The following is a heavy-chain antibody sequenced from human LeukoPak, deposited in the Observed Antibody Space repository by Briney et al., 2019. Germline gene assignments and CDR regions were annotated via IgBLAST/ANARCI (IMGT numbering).Heavy chain of an antibody. J-gene: IGHJ4*02. V-gene: IGHV3-21*01. CDR2: FTSMSRTI. CDR1: GFTFSRYS. D-gene: IGHD6-13*01. Sequence: GGSLRLSCAASGFTFSRYSMTWVRQAPGKGLEWVSSFTSMSRTIYYADSVKGRFTISRDDAKESLYLQMNSLRAEDTAIYYCARQSSGIAATDKIDYWGQGVLVTVSS. CDR3: ARQSSGIAATDKIDY.